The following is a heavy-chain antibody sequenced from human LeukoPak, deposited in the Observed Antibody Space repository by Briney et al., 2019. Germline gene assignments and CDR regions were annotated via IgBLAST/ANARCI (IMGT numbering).Heavy chain of an antibody. CDR3: ARAPAYGYSYGYVY. Sequence: SETLSLTCTVSGGSISSGGYYWSWIRQHPGKGLEWIGCIYYSGTTYYHPSLTSRVAISVDTSKNQFSLKLSSVTAADTAVYYCARAPAYGYSYGYVYWGQGTLVTVSS. V-gene: IGHV4-31*03. D-gene: IGHD5-18*01. CDR2: IYYSGTT. CDR1: GGSISSGGYY. J-gene: IGHJ4*02.